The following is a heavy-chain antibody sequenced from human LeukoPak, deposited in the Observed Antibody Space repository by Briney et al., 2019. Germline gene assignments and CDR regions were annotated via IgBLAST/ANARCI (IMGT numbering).Heavy chain of an antibody. D-gene: IGHD3-3*01. CDR2: IYYSGST. J-gene: IGHJ1*01. Sequence: PSETLSLACTVSGGSISSYYWSWIRQPPGKGLEWIGYIYYSGSTNYNPSLKSRVTISVDTSKNQFSLKLSSVTAADTAVYYCARGDFWSGYYRGGYFQHWGQGTLVTVSS. CDR1: GGSISSYY. CDR3: ARGDFWSGYYRGGYFQH. V-gene: IGHV4-59*01.